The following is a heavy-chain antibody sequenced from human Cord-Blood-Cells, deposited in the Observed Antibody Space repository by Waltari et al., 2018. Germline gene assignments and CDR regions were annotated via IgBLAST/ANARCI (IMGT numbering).Heavy chain of an antibody. CDR2: IKQDGSEK. J-gene: IGHJ4*02. D-gene: IGHD3-3*01. CDR3: ARDIVPDYDFWSGYYDY. CDR1: FSSYW. Sequence: FSSYWMSWVRQAPGKGLEWVANIKQDGSEKYYVDSVKGRFTISRDNAKNSLYLQMNSLRAEDTAVYYCARDIVPDYDFWSGYYDYWGQGTLVTVSS. V-gene: IGHV3-7*01.